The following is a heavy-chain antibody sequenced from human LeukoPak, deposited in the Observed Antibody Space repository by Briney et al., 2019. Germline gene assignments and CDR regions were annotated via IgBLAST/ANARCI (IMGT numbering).Heavy chain of an antibody. CDR3: AGRYCSSTSCYPFDP. J-gene: IGHJ5*02. CDR2: IYYSGST. V-gene: IGHV4-30-4*08. Sequence: PSETLSLTCTVSGGSISSGDHYWSWIRQPPGKGLEWIGYIYYSGSTYYNPSLKSRVTISVDTSKNQFSLKLSSVTAADTAVYYCAGRYCSSTSCYPFDPWGQGTLVTVSS. CDR1: GGSISSGDHY. D-gene: IGHD2-2*01.